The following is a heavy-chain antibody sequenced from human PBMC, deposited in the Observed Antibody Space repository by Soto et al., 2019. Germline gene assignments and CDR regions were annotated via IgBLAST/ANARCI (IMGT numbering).Heavy chain of an antibody. CDR1: GFTFSSYG. V-gene: IGHV3-30*03. D-gene: IGHD2-15*01. J-gene: IGHJ4*02. CDR2: ISYDGSNK. Sequence: QVQLVESGGGVVQPGRSLRLSCAASGFTFSSYGMHWVRQAPGKGLEWVAVISYDGSNKYYADSVKGRFTISRDNSKNTLYLQMNSLRAEDTAVYYCAREHLLHRLVGYCSGGSCYPAYWGQGTLVTVSS. CDR3: AREHLLHRLVGYCSGGSCYPAY.